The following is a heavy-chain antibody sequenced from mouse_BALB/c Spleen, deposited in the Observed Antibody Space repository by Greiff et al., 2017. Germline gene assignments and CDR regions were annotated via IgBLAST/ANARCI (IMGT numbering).Heavy chain of an antibody. CDR3: ARQGLTGTFDY. Sequence: EVQLVESGGDLVKPGGSLKLSCAASGFTFSSYGMSWVRQTPDKRLEWVATISSGGSYTYYPDSVKGRFTISRDNAKNTLYLQMSSLKSEDTAMYYCARQGLTGTFDYWGQGTTLTVSS. J-gene: IGHJ2*01. D-gene: IGHD4-1*01. V-gene: IGHV5-6*01. CDR2: ISSGGSYT. CDR1: GFTFSSYG.